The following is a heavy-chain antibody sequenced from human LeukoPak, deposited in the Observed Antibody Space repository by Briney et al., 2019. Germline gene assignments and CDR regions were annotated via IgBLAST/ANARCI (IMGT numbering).Heavy chain of an antibody. J-gene: IGHJ4*02. CDR3: ARDVFDS. CDR2: IKPDGRET. V-gene: IGHV3-7*01. Sequence: GGSLRLSCATPGFTLGDYWMSWVRQAPGEGLEWAANIKPDGRETYYLGSVRGRFTISRDNAKNSLYLQLNSLRVEDTAVYYCARDVFDSWGQGTLVTVSP. CDR1: GFTLGDYW.